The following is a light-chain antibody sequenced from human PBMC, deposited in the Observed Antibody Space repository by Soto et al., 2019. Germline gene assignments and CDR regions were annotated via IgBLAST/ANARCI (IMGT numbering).Light chain of an antibody. V-gene: IGKV1-33*01. CDR2: AAS. Sequence: DIQMTQSPSSLSASVGDRVTITCQAGQDIGNYLNWYQQKPGKAPKLLIYAASNLETRVPSRFSGSASGTYFSFTISSLQPEDTATYYCQQYSNLPMYTFGQGTKLEIK. J-gene: IGKJ2*01. CDR1: QDIGNY. CDR3: QQYSNLPMYT.